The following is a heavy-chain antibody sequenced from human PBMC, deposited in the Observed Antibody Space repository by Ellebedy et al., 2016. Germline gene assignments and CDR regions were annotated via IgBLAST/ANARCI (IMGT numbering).Heavy chain of an antibody. Sequence: GGSLRLSXAASGFTFSSYSMNWVRQAPGKGLEWVSYISSSSSYIYYADSVKGRFTISRDNSKNTLYLQMNSLRAEDTAVYYCAKDPSDIVVVPAVTDQDYWGQGTLVTVSS. D-gene: IGHD2-2*01. CDR3: AKDPSDIVVVPAVTDQDY. J-gene: IGHJ4*02. CDR1: GFTFSSYS. V-gene: IGHV3-21*05. CDR2: ISSSSSYI.